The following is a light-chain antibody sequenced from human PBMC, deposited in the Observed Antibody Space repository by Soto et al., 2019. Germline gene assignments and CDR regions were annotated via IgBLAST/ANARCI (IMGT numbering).Light chain of an antibody. Sequence: ETVVKMSPSALSVSPGERATLSCRASQSVSSNLAWYQQKPGQAPRLLMYGASSRATGIPDRFSGSGSGTDFTLTIRTREPEDFVVYYSQDSARPLRTFAQGTKVDI. CDR2: GAS. J-gene: IGKJ1*01. V-gene: IGKV3-20*01. CDR1: QSVSSN. CDR3: QDSARPLRT.